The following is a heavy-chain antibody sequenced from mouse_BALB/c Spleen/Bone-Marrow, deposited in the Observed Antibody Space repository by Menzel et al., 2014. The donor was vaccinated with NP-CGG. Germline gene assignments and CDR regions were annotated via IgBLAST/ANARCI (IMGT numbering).Heavy chain of an antibody. CDR3: ARDGYDVGGALDY. D-gene: IGHD2-2*01. V-gene: IGHV5-12-2*01. CDR1: GFTFSYYT. J-gene: IGHJ4*01. Sequence: EVQGVESGGGLVQPGGSLKLSCAASGFTFSYYTMSWVRQTPEKRLEWVAYISNGGSSTYHPDTVEDRFTISRDNAKNTLYLQMSSLKSEDTAMYYCARDGYDVGGALDYWGQGTSVTVSS. CDR2: ISNGGSST.